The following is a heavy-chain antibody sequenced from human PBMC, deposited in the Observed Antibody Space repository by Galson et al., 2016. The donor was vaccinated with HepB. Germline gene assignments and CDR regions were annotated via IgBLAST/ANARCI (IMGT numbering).Heavy chain of an antibody. D-gene: IGHD3-9*01. V-gene: IGHV3-30*18. CDR2: ISYDGSKK. CDR1: GFTLSRYG. J-gene: IGHJ4*02. Sequence: SLRLSCAASGFTLSRYGMHWVRQAPGKGLEWVAVISYDGSKKYYADSAKGRFTISRDNSKNTLYLQMNSLRAEDTAVYYCAKNDILTGYSAFDYWGQGTLVTVSS. CDR3: AKNDILTGYSAFDY.